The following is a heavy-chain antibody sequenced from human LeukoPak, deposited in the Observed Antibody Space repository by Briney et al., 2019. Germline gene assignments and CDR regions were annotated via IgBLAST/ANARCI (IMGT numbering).Heavy chain of an antibody. CDR3: AKSRTGQLVDYYDY. J-gene: IGHJ4*02. Sequence: SSETLSLTCAVYGGSFSGYYWSWIRQPPGKGLEWIGEINHSGSTNYNPSLKSRVTISVDTSKNQFSLKLSSVTAADTGVYHCAKSRTGQLVDYYDYWGQGTLVTVSS. CDR1: GGSFSGYY. V-gene: IGHV4-34*01. D-gene: IGHD2-2*01. CDR2: INHSGST.